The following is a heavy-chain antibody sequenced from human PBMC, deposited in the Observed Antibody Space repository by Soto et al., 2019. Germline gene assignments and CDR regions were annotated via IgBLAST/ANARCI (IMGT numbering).Heavy chain of an antibody. V-gene: IGHV4-30-4*01. CDR3: ARAFDILTRYYFDY. Sequence: PSETLSLTCTVSGGSISSGDYYWSWIRQPPGKGLEWIGYIYYSGSTYYNPSLKSRVTISVDTSKNQFSLKLSSVTAADTAVYYCARAFDILTRYYFDYWGQGTLVTVPS. J-gene: IGHJ4*02. D-gene: IGHD3-9*01. CDR2: IYYSGST. CDR1: GGSISSGDYY.